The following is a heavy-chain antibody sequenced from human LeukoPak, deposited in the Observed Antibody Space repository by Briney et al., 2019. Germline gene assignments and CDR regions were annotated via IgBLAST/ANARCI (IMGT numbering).Heavy chain of an antibody. J-gene: IGHJ4*02. Sequence: GGSLRLSCAASGFAFSTYSMDWLRQAPRKGLEWVSYIRSDSTIIHYADSLKGRFTMSRDNGKNSLYLQMNSLRPEDTAAYYCARNGALGDCSGGSCPLDYWGQGTLVSVSS. CDR3: ARNGALGDCSGGSCPLDY. V-gene: IGHV3-48*01. D-gene: IGHD2-15*01. CDR1: GFAFSTYS. CDR2: IRSDSTII.